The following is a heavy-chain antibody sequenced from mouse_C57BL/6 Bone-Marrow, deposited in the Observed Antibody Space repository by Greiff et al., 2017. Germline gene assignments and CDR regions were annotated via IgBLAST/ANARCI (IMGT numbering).Heavy chain of an antibody. CDR1: EYEFPSHD. CDR2: INSDGGST. CDR3: ARGFYDGDDGWFAY. D-gene: IGHD2-3*01. Sequence: EVMLVESGGGLVQPGESLKLSCESNEYEFPSHDMSWVRKTPEKRLELVAAINSDGGSTYYPDTMERRFIISRDNTKKTLYLQLSSLRSEDTALYYCARGFYDGDDGWFAYWGQGTLVTVSA. V-gene: IGHV5-2*03. J-gene: IGHJ3*01.